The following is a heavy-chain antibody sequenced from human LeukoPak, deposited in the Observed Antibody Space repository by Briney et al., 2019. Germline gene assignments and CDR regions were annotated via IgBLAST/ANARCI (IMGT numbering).Heavy chain of an antibody. CDR2: INPSGGST. CDR1: GYTFTSYY. CDR3: ARATSLWEPPFDY. J-gene: IGHJ4*02. V-gene: IGHV1-46*01. D-gene: IGHD1-26*01. Sequence: ASVKVSCKASGYTFTSYYMHWVRPALGQGLEWMGIINPSGGSTSYAQKFQGRVTMTRDTSTSTVYMELSSLRSEDTAVYYCARATSLWEPPFDYWGQGTLVTVSS.